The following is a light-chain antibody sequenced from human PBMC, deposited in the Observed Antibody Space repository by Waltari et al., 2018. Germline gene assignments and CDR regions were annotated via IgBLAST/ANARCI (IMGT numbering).Light chain of an antibody. V-gene: IGLV2-14*03. CDR1: SSDVGGYNY. CDR2: DVS. CDR3: SSYTSSSTPYV. Sequence: QSARTQPASVSGSPGQSITIPCTGTSSDVGGYNYVSWYQQHPGKAPKLMIYDVSNRPSGVSNRFSGSKSGNTASLTISGLQAEDEADYYCSSYTSSSTPYVFGTGTKVTVL. J-gene: IGLJ1*01.